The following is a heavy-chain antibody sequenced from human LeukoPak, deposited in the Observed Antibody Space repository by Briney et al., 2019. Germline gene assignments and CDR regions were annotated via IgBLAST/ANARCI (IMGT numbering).Heavy chain of an antibody. Sequence: GGSLRLSCAASGFTFSSYDMHWVRQATGKGLEWVSAIGTAGDTYYPGSVKGRFTISRENAKNSLYLQMNSLRAEDTALYYCAKGSSPYNAYAPWGDFRGQGTLVTVSS. V-gene: IGHV3-13*01. CDR2: IGTAGDT. CDR1: GFTFSSYD. D-gene: IGHD5-12*01. CDR3: AKGSSPYNAYAPWGDF. J-gene: IGHJ4*02.